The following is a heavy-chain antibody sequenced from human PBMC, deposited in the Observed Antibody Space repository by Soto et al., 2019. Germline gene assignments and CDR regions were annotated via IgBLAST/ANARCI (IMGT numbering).Heavy chain of an antibody. J-gene: IGHJ4*02. Sequence: QVTLKESGPVLVKPTATLTLTCTVSGFSLSNARMGVSWIRQPPGKALEWLAHIFSNDEKSYSTSLKSRLTISKDTSKSQVVLTMTNMDPVDTATYYCARKFGGRWYYFDYWGQGTLVTVSS. V-gene: IGHV2-26*01. CDR2: IFSNDEK. CDR1: GFSLSNARMG. D-gene: IGHD3-16*01. CDR3: ARKFGGRWYYFDY.